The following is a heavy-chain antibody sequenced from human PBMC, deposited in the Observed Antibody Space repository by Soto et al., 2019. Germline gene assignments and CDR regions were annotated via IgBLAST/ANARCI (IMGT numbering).Heavy chain of an antibody. CDR1: GFSLSTGGMG. V-gene: IGHV2-5*02. CDR3: VHSRCGGDCLQSYSSHYYYGMDI. D-gene: IGHD2-21*02. CDR2: IYWDGDR. Sequence: QITLKESGPTLVKPTQTLTLTCTFSGFSLSTGGMGVGWIRQPPGKALEWLALIYWDGDRRYRPSLMSRLTIAKDTSKNRVVLTMTNMDPVDTATYYCVHSRCGGDCLQSYSSHYYYGMDIWGQGTTVTVSS. J-gene: IGHJ6*02.